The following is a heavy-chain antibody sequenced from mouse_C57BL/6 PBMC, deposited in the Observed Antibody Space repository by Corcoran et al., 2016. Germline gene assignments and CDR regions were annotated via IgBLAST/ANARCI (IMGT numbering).Heavy chain of an antibody. V-gene: IGHV1-19*01. CDR1: GYTFTDYY. CDR2: INPYNGGT. Sequence: EVQLQQSGPVLVKPGASVKMSCKASGYTFTDYYMNWVKQSHGKSLEWIGVINPYNGGTSYNQKFKGKATLTVDKSSSTAYMELNSLTSEDSAVYYCARYYYGSRYGDAMDYWGQGTSVTVSS. D-gene: IGHD1-1*01. J-gene: IGHJ4*01. CDR3: ARYYYGSRYGDAMDY.